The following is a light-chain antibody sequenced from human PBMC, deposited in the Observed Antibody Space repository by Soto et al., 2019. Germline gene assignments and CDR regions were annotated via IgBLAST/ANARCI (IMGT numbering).Light chain of an antibody. J-gene: IGKJ3*01. CDR1: QRFTSN. CDR2: GAS. V-gene: IGKV3-15*01. CDR3: QQYNNWPG. Sequence: EIVMTQSPATLSVSPGERATLSSRPGQRFTSNLACYQQNPAQAPSLLIYGASTRATGIPARFSGSGSGTEFTLTISSLQSEDFAVYYCQQYNNWPGFGPGTKVDIK.